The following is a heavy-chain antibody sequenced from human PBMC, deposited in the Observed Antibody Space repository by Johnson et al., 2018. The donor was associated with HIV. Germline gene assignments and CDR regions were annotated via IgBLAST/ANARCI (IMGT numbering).Heavy chain of an antibody. V-gene: IGHV3-11*04. D-gene: IGHD6-13*01. CDR1: GFTFSDYY. CDR2: ITSSGTAS. Sequence: QVQLVESGGGLVQPGGSLRLSCAASGFTFSDYYMIWIRQAPGKGLEWLSYITSSGTASYYADSVKGRFTIPRDNSKNTLYLQMNSLRAEDTAVYYCARSPRAAEGAFDIWGQGTMVTVSS. J-gene: IGHJ3*02. CDR3: ARSPRAAEGAFDI.